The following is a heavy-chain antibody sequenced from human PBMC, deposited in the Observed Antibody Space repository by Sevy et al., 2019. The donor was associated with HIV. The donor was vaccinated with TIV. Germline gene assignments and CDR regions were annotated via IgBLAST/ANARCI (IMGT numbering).Heavy chain of an antibody. CDR2: ISGSGGST. Sequence: GWSLRLSCAASGFTFSSYAMSWVRQAPGKGLEWVSAISGSGGSTYYADSVKGRFTISRDNSKNTLYLQMNSLRAEDTAVYYCAKVPVLRFFYYFDYWGQGTLVTVSS. CDR3: AKVPVLRFFYYFDY. V-gene: IGHV3-23*01. CDR1: GFTFSSYA. D-gene: IGHD3-3*01. J-gene: IGHJ4*02.